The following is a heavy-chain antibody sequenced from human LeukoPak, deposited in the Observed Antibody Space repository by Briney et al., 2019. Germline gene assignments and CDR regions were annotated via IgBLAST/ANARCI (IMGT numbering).Heavy chain of an antibody. Sequence: GPALRLSCASSGFTFSIYCMRWVRHRAGRGVVWVSLIISDGSITTYADSVKGRFTISRDNAKNTLYLQMNSLRDEDTAVYYCAREDVDIVVATSGAFDIWGQGTMVTVSS. V-gene: IGHV3-74*03. CDR3: AREDVDIVVATSGAFDI. CDR1: GFTFSIYC. D-gene: IGHD2-15*01. CDR2: IISDGSIT. J-gene: IGHJ3*02.